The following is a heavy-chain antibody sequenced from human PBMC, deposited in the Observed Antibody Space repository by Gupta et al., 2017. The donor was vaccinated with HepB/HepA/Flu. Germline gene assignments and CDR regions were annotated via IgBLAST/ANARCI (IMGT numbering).Heavy chain of an antibody. J-gene: IGHJ5*02. CDR3: AKDLLIQTTVGNWFDP. Sequence: EVQLLESGGGLVQPGGSLRLSCAASGSTFSSYAMSWVRQAPGKGLEWVSAISGSGGSTYYADSVKGRFTISRDNSKNTLYLQMNSLRAEDTAVYYCAKDLLIQTTVGNWFDPWGQGTLVTVSS. D-gene: IGHD4-11*01. CDR1: GSTFSSYA. V-gene: IGHV3-23*01. CDR2: ISGSGGST.